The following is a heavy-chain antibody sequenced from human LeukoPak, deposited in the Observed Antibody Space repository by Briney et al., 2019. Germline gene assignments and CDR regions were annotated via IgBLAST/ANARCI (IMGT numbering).Heavy chain of an antibody. D-gene: IGHD3-22*01. CDR2: ISSSGSTI. CDR1: GFTFSSYE. Sequence: GGSLKLSCVASGFTFSSYEMNWVRQAPGKGLEWVSYISSSGSTIYYADSVKGRFTISRDNAKNSLYLQMNSLRAEDTAVYYCARGYHDSSGYAFDIWGQGTMVTVSS. J-gene: IGHJ3*02. CDR3: ARGYHDSSGYAFDI. V-gene: IGHV3-48*03.